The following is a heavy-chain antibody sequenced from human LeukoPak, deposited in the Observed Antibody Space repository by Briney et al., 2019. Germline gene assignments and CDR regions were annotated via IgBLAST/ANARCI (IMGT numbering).Heavy chain of an antibody. CDR3: VRDLLGIGGFDY. D-gene: IGHD7-27*01. V-gene: IGHV4-59*01. J-gene: IGHJ4*02. CDR2: IYYSGST. Sequence: SETLSLTCTVSGGSISSYYLSWIRQPPGKGLEWIGYIYYSGSTNYNPSLKSRVTISVDTSKNQFSLKLSSVTAADTAVYYCVRDLLGIGGFDYWGQGTLVTVSS. CDR1: GGSISSYY.